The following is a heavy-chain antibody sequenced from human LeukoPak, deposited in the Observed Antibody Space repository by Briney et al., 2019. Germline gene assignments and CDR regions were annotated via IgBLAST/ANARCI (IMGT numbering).Heavy chain of an antibody. CDR3: ARGALYYYDSSGYYRTYDYYYYGMDV. J-gene: IGHJ6*02. Sequence: GGSLRLSCAASGFTFSSYGMHWVRQAPGKGPEWVAVIWYDGSNKYYADSVKGRFTISRDNSKNTLYLQMNSLRAEDTAVYYCARGALYYYDSSGYYRTYDYYYYGMDVWGQGTTVTVSS. D-gene: IGHD3-22*01. CDR1: GFTFSSYG. V-gene: IGHV3-33*01. CDR2: IWYDGSNK.